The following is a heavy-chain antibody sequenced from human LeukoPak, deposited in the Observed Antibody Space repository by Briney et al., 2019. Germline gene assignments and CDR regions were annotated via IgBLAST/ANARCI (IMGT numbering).Heavy chain of an antibody. V-gene: IGHV4-59*08. J-gene: IGHJ4*02. CDR2: IYYTGST. CDR3: VRRVRYFGQNDY. CDR1: GASIRSYF. Sequence: SETLSLTCSVSGASIRSYFWSWIRQSPGKGLEWIGYIYYTGSTNYNPSLKSRVTMSVDTSKNQISLKLSSVTAADSAVYYCVRRVRYFGQNDYWGQGTLVTVSS. D-gene: IGHD3-9*01.